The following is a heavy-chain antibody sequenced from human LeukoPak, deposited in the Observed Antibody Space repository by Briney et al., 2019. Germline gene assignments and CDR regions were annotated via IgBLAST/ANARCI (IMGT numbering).Heavy chain of an antibody. Sequence: GGSLRLSCAASGFTFSSFAMSWVRQAPGKGLEWVSAISSSASSRPYADSVKGRFTISRDNSKNTLYLEMNSLRAEDTAVYYCAKDQGRGLGSYSWGNFDYWGQGTLVTVSS. CDR3: AKDQGRGLGSYSWGNFDY. D-gene: IGHD3-10*01. CDR2: ISSSASSR. V-gene: IGHV3-23*01. CDR1: GFTFSSFA. J-gene: IGHJ4*02.